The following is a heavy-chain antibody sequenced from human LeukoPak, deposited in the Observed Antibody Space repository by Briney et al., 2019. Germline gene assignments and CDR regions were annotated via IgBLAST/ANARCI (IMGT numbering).Heavy chain of an antibody. CDR2: IKQDGSEK. CDR3: ASYNGKGAFDI. J-gene: IGHJ3*02. V-gene: IGHV3-7*01. CDR1: GFTFSSYA. D-gene: IGHD5-24*01. Sequence: PGGSLRLSCAASGFTFSSYAMHWVRQAPGKGLEWVANIKQDGSEKYYVDSVKGRFTISRDNAKNSLYLQMNSLRAEDTAVYYCASYNGKGAFDIWGQGTMVTVSS.